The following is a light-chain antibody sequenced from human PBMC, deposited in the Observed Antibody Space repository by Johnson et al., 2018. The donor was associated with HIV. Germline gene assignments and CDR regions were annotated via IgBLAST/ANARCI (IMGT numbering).Light chain of an antibody. V-gene: IGLV1-51*02. CDR3: GTWDSRLSAYV. J-gene: IGLJ1*01. CDR1: SSNIGKNS. Sequence: QSVLTQPPSVSAAPGQKVTIPCSGSSSNIGKNSVSWYQQLPGTAPKLLIYESNKRPSGIPDRFSGSKSGTSATLGITGLQTGDEADYYCGTWDSRLSAYVFGTGTKVT. CDR2: ESN.